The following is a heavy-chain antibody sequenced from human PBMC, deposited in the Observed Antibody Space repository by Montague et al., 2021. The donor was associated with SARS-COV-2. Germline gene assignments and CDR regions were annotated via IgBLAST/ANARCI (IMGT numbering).Heavy chain of an antibody. CDR1: GFSLSTSGMR. Sequence: PALVKPTQTLTLTCTFSGFSLSTSGMRASWIRQPPGKALEWLARIDWXDDKFYSTSLKTRLTISKDTSKNQVVLTMTNMDPVDTATYYCARSYYDILTAYYTPFYYWGQGTLVTVSS. V-gene: IGHV2-70*04. D-gene: IGHD3-9*01. CDR2: IDWXDDK. J-gene: IGHJ4*02. CDR3: ARSYYDILTAYYTPFYY.